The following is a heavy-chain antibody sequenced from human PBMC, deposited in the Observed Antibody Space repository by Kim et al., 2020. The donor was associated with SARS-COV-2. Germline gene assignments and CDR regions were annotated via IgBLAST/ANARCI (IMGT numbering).Heavy chain of an antibody. D-gene: IGHD6-6*01. CDR2: YT. J-gene: IGHJ4*02. CDR3: ARDDSSSSAY. V-gene: IGHV3-11*05. Sequence: YTNYADSVKCRFTISRDNAKNSLYLQMNSLRAEDTAVYYCARDDSSSSAYWGQGTLVTVSS.